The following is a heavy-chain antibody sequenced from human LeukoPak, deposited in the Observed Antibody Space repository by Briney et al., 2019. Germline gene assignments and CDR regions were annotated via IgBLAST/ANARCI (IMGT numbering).Heavy chain of an antibody. J-gene: IGHJ4*02. CDR3: ARDRRPTYYYDTSGYYFDR. Sequence: PSETLSLTCAVYGGSFSGSYWTWIRQPPGKGLEWIGEINLGGSTNYNPSLKSRVTISVDTSKNHFSLKLSSVTAADTAVYYCARDRRPTYYYDTSGYYFDRWGQGTLVTVSS. CDR2: INLGGST. D-gene: IGHD3-22*01. V-gene: IGHV4-34*01. CDR1: GGSFSGSY.